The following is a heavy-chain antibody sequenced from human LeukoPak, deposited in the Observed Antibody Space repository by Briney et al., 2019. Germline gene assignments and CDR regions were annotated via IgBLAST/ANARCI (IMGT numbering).Heavy chain of an antibody. J-gene: IGHJ4*02. CDR3: ARGLTIFGVIIVEY. D-gene: IGHD3-3*01. Sequence: ASVKVSCTAFGYTSSGSYMQSGRQAPGHGLEWRGGINPKSGGTNYAQKCQGRVTMTRDTSISTAYMELSRLRSEDTAVYYCARGLTIFGVIIVEYWGQGTLVTVSS. CDR1: GYTSSGSY. CDR2: INPKSGGT. V-gene: IGHV1-2*02.